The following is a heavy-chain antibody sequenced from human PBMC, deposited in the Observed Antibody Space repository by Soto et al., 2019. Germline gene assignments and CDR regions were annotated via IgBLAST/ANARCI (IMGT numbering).Heavy chain of an antibody. CDR2: ITDSGGDA. CDR3: AKFRPGHYVEGASDI. V-gene: IGHV3-23*01. D-gene: IGHD3-10*02. Sequence: PGGSLRLSCVASGITFGSRAMSWVRQAPGEGLEWVSTITDSGGDAKYADSVRGRFTISRDNSKNTLYLQMYSLRVEDTAVYYCAKFRPGHYVEGASDIWGRGTMVTVSS. CDR1: GITFGSRA. J-gene: IGHJ3*02.